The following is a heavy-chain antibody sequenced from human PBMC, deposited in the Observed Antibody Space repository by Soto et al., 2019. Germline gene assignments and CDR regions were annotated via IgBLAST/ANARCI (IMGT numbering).Heavy chain of an antibody. CDR3: ARRRLHHPTVTPHLRRAWFDP. Sequence: KTSETLSLTCAVYGGSFSGYYWSWIRQPPGKGLEWIGEINHSGSTNYNPSLKSRVTISVDTSKNQFSLKLSSVTAADTAVYYCARRRLHHPTVTPHLRRAWFDPWGQGTLVTVSS. CDR2: INHSGST. V-gene: IGHV4-34*01. J-gene: IGHJ5*02. CDR1: GGSFSGYY. D-gene: IGHD4-17*01.